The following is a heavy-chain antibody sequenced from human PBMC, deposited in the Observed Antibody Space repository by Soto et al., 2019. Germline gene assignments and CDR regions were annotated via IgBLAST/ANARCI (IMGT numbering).Heavy chain of an antibody. Sequence: PSETLSLTCAVYGGSLSGYYWSWIRQPPGMGLEWIGEINHSGSTNYNPSLKSRVTISVDTSKNQISLRLSSVTAADTAVYYCARGRNYDILTGYSLASNDAFDIWGQGTMVT. V-gene: IGHV4-34*01. CDR2: INHSGST. CDR1: GGSLSGYY. J-gene: IGHJ3*02. CDR3: ARGRNYDILTGYSLASNDAFDI. D-gene: IGHD3-9*01.